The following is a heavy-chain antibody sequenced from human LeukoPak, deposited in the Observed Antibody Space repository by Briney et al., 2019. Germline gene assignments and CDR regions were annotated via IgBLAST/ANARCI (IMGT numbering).Heavy chain of an antibody. CDR1: GGSISSYY. Sequence: SETLSPTCTVSGGSISSYYWGWIRQPPGKGLEWIGSIYYSGSTYYNPSLKSRVTISVDTSKNQFSLKLSSVTAADTAVYYCARHGGAARAFDYWGQGTLVTVSS. CDR2: IYYSGST. D-gene: IGHD6-6*01. CDR3: ARHGGAARAFDY. V-gene: IGHV4-39*01. J-gene: IGHJ4*02.